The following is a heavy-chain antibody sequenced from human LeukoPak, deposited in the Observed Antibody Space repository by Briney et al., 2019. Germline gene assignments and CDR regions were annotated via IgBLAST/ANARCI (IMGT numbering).Heavy chain of an antibody. V-gene: IGHV1-69*13. CDR2: IIPIFGTA. J-gene: IGHJ4*02. D-gene: IGHD2-2*01. CDR3: ASGHYCSSTSCQPQAIDY. CDR1: GGTFSSYA. Sequence: SVKVSCKASGGTFSSYAISWVRQAPGQGLEWMGGIIPIFGTANYAQKFQGRVTITADESTSTAYMELSSLRSEDTAVYYCASGHYCSSTSCQPQAIDYWGQGTLVTVSS.